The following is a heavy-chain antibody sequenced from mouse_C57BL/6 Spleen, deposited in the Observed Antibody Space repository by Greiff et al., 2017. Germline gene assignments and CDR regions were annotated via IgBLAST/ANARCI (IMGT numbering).Heavy chain of an antibody. V-gene: IGHV14-1*01. D-gene: IGHD1-1*01. CDR2: IDPEDGDT. J-gene: IGHJ1*03. CDR3: FYYYGSSYWYFDV. Sequence: EVQVVESGAELVRPGASVKLSCTASGFNIKDYYMHWVKQRPEQGLEWIGRIDPEDGDTEYAPKFQGKATMTADTSSNTAYLQLSSLTSEDTAVYYCFYYYGSSYWYFDVWGTGTTVTVSS. CDR1: GFNIKDYY.